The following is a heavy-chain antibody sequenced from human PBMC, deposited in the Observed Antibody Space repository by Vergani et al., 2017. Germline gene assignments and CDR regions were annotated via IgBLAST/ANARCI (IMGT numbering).Heavy chain of an antibody. V-gene: IGHV1-69*14. CDR1: GGTFSSYA. D-gene: IGHD6-13*01. CDR3: ARGGIAAAGTSAFDY. CDR2: IIPIFGTA. Sequence: QVQLVQSGAEVKKPGSSVKVSCKASGGTFSSYAISWVRQAPGQGLEWMGRIIPIFGTANYEQKFQGRVTITADKSTSTAYMELSSLRSDDTAVYYCARGGIAAAGTSAFDYWGQGTLVTVSS. J-gene: IGHJ4*02.